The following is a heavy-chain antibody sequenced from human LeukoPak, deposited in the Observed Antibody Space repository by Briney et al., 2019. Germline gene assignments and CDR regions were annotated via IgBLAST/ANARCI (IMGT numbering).Heavy chain of an antibody. D-gene: IGHD6-6*01. V-gene: IGHV3-30-3*01. CDR2: ISYDGSNK. CDR3: ARWMWQLAHPGAFDI. Sequence: SGRSLRLSCAASGFTFSSYAMHWVRQAPGKGLEWVAVISYDGSNKYYADSVKGRFTVSRDNSKNTLYLQMNSLRAEDTAVYYCARWMWQLAHPGAFDIWGQGTMVTVSS. CDR1: GFTFSSYA. J-gene: IGHJ3*02.